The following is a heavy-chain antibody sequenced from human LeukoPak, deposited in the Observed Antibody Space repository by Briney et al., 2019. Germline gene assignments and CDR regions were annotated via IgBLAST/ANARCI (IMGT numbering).Heavy chain of an antibody. CDR2: INPNSGGI. CDR1: GYTFTGYY. V-gene: IGHV1-2*02. J-gene: IGHJ3*02. D-gene: IGHD1-7*01. Sequence: ASVKVSCKASGYTFTGYYMHWVRQAPGQGLEWMGWINPNSGGINSAQKFQGRVTMTRDTSISTAYMELSRLRSDDTAVYYCAGFGNFDAFDIWGQGTMVTVSS. CDR3: AGFGNFDAFDI.